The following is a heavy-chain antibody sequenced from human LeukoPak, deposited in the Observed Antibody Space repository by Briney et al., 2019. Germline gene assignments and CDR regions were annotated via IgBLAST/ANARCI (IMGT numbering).Heavy chain of an antibody. D-gene: IGHD3-10*01. V-gene: IGHV3-64*01. CDR3: AKQVHTYYYGSGSSD. J-gene: IGHJ4*02. CDR1: GFTFSSYA. CDR2: ISSNGGST. Sequence: GGSLRLSCAASGFTFSSYAMHWVRQAPGKGLEYVSAISSNGGSTYYANSVKGRFTISRDNSKNTLYLQMNSLRAEDTAVYYCAKQVHTYYYGSGSSDWGQGTLVTVSS.